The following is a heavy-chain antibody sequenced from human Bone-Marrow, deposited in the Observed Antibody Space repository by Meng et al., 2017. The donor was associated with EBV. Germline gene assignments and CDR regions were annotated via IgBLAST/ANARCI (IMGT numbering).Heavy chain of an antibody. J-gene: IGHJ4*02. D-gene: IGHD2-21*01. Sequence: EGPVVESGGGLVQPGGSLRLSCAASGFTLSSYWVHWVRQAPGKGLVWVSRINTDGSVINYADSVKGRFTISRDNAKNTVYLQMNNLRAEDTAVYYCAKDCFGDKDSWGQGTLVTVSS. V-gene: IGHV3-74*01. CDR2: INTDGSVI. CDR3: AKDCFGDKDS. CDR1: GFTLSSYW.